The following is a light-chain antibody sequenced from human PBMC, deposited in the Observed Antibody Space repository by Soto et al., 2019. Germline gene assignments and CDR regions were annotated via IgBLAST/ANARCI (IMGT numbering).Light chain of an antibody. CDR3: QAWDSSNVV. V-gene: IGLV3-1*01. CDR2: QDS. Sequence: SYELTQPPSVSLSPGQTASITCSGDKLGDKYACWYQQKPGQSPVLVIYQDSKRPSGIPERFSGSNSGNTATLTISGTQAMDEADYYCQAWDSSNVVFGGGTKVTVL. J-gene: IGLJ2*01. CDR1: KLGDKY.